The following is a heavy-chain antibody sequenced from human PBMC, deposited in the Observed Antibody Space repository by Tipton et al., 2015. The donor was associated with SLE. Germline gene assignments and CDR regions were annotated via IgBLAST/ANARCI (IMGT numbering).Heavy chain of an antibody. Sequence: LRLSCTVSGGSISSHYWSWIRQPPGKGLEWIGHIYYSGSTNYNPSLKSRVTISVDTSKNQFSLKLTSVTAADTAVYYCARRAAAAPGYWGQGTLVTVSS. CDR2: IYYSGST. V-gene: IGHV4-59*08. CDR3: ARRAAAAPGY. J-gene: IGHJ4*02. CDR1: GGSISSHY. D-gene: IGHD6-13*01.